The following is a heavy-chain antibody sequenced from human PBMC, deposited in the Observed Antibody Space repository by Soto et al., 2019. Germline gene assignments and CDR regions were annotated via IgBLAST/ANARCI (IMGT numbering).Heavy chain of an antibody. CDR1: GGTFSSYA. CDR2: IIPIFGTA. Sequence: QVQLVQSGAEVKKPGSSVKVSCKASGGTFSSYAISWVRQAPGQGLEWMGGIIPIFGTANYAQKFPGRVRITADESTSTAYMELSSLRSEDTAVYYCARGRGRIAAAGIYYYYYYGMYVWGQGTTVTVSS. D-gene: IGHD6-13*01. CDR3: ARGRGRIAAAGIYYYYYYGMYV. V-gene: IGHV1-69*01. J-gene: IGHJ6*02.